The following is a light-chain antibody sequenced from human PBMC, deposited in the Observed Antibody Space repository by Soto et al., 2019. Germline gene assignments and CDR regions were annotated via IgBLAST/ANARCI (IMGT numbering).Light chain of an antibody. CDR1: QSVHNY. V-gene: IGKV3-11*01. J-gene: IGKJ4*01. Sequence: EIVLTQSPAILSLSPGETATLSCRASQSVHNYLAWYQQRSGQAPRLLIYDASNRATDIPARFSGSGSGTDFTLTIPSLDPEDFADYYCQQRGTWPPLTFGGGTRVEIK. CDR3: QQRGTWPPLT. CDR2: DAS.